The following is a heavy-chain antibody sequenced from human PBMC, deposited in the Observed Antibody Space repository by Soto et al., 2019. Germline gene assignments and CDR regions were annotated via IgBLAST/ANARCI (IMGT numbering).Heavy chain of an antibody. D-gene: IGHD2-2*01. CDR1: GYSFTDYH. V-gene: IGHV1-2*04. CDR2: INPKSGGT. J-gene: IGHJ5*02. CDR3: ARIYCNTTTCDSWLDP. Sequence: ASVKVSCKASGYSFTDYHIHWVRQAPGQGLEWLGRINPKSGGTSTAQKFQGWVTMTTDTSISTASMELTRLTSDDTAMYYCARIYCNTTTCDSWLDPWGQGTLVTVYS.